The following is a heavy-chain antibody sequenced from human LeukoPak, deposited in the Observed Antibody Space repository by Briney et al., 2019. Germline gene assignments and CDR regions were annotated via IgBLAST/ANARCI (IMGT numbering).Heavy chain of an antibody. V-gene: IGHV4-59*01. CDR3: ARVDSWFDP. Sequence: KPSATLSLTCTVSGGSISSYYWSWIRQPPGKGLEWIGYIYYSGSTNYNPSLKSRVTISVDTSKNQFSLKLSSVTAADTAVYYCARVDSWFDPWGQGTLVTVSS. D-gene: IGHD3-22*01. J-gene: IGHJ5*02. CDR2: IYYSGST. CDR1: GGSISSYY.